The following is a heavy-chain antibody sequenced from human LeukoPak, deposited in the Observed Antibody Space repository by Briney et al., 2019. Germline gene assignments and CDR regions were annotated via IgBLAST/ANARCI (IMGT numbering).Heavy chain of an antibody. V-gene: IGHV4-38-2*01. CDR2: IYHSGST. D-gene: IGHD1-26*01. CDR3: ARQGSRGRIVGYFQH. CDR1: GYSISSGYY. Sequence: SETLSLTCAVSGYSISSGYYWGWIRQPPGKGREWIGSIYHSGSTYYNPSLKSRVTISVDTSKNQFSLKLSSVTAADTAVYYCARQGSRGRIVGYFQHWGQGNLVTVSS. J-gene: IGHJ1*01.